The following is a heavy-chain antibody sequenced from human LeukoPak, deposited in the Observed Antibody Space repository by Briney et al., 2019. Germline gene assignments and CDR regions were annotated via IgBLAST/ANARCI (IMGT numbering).Heavy chain of an antibody. CDR2: INGDGSST. J-gene: IGHJ4*02. Sequence: PGRSLRLSCAASGFTFRNYWMHWVRQAPGKGLVWVSRINGDGSSTSYADSVKGRFTISRDNAKNMLYLQMNSLRAEDAAVYYCARDVQYSSDYWGQGTLVTVSS. D-gene: IGHD5-18*01. V-gene: IGHV3-74*01. CDR3: ARDVQYSSDY. CDR1: GFTFRNYW.